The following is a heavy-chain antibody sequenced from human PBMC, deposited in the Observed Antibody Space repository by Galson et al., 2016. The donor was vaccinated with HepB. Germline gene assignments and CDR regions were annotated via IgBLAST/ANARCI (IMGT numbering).Heavy chain of an antibody. CDR2: ITSDSSTI. Sequence: SLRLSCAASGFIFSSYSMTWVRQAPGKRLEWISYITSDSSTIYYADSVKGRFTISRDNAKNSLYLQMRSLRDEYTAVYYCARIVYGSGNLYRYFDLWGRGTLVTVSS. CDR3: ARIVYGSGNLYRYFDL. J-gene: IGHJ2*01. D-gene: IGHD3-10*01. V-gene: IGHV3-48*02. CDR1: GFIFSSYS.